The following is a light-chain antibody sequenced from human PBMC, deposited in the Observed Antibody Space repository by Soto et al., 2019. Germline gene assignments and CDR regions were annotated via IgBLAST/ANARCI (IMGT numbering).Light chain of an antibody. Sequence: QSVLTQPPSASGTPGQRVTISCSGSSSNIRSNTVNGYQQLPGTAPKLLIYSNNQRPSGVPDRFSGSKSGTSASLAISGLQSEDEADYYCAAWDDSLKEVFGGGTKLTVL. CDR2: SNN. V-gene: IGLV1-44*01. CDR1: SSNIRSNT. J-gene: IGLJ2*01. CDR3: AAWDDSLKEV.